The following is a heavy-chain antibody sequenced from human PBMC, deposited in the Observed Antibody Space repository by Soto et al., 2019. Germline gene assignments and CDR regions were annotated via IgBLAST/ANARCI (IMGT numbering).Heavy chain of an antibody. CDR1: GFTFSSYE. CDR2: ISSSGSTI. Sequence: QPGGSLRLSCAASGFTFSSYEMNWVRQAPGKGLEWVSYISSSGSTIYYADSVKGRFTISRDNAKNSLYLQMNSLRAEDTAVYYCARDKNSYGSRYYYYYGMDVWGQGTTVTVSS. D-gene: IGHD5-18*01. J-gene: IGHJ6*02. V-gene: IGHV3-48*03. CDR3: ARDKNSYGSRYYYYYGMDV.